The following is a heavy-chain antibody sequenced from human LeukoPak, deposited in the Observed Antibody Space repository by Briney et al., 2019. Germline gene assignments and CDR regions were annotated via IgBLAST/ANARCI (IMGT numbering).Heavy chain of an antibody. Sequence: SETLSLTCNVYGGSLSGYYWTWIRQPPGKGLEWIGDINDSGSTNYSPSLKSRVTMSLNSDTSQFSLNLASVTAADTGVYYCALIAARHYSYFMDVWGEGTTVTISS. CDR2: INDSGST. D-gene: IGHD6-6*01. CDR1: GGSLSGYY. J-gene: IGHJ6*03. CDR3: ALIAARHYSYFMDV. V-gene: IGHV4-34*01.